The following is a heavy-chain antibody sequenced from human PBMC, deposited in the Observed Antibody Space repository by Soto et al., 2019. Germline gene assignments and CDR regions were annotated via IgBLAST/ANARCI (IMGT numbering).Heavy chain of an antibody. D-gene: IGHD3-16*01. Sequence: EASVKVSCKAPGYTFSDFDINWLRQAAGQGPEWMGWMNAKSGDTFSAQRLQGKFNMTWDTSLSTAYMEVGSLTSDDAAIYYCARGNPFNYAGFDVWGQGTTVTVS. J-gene: IGHJ6*02. CDR3: ARGNPFNYAGFDV. CDR1: GYTFSDFD. V-gene: IGHV1-8*01. CDR2: MNAKSGDT.